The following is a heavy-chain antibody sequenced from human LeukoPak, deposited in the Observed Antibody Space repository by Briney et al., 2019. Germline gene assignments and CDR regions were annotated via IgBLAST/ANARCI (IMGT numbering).Heavy chain of an antibody. CDR2: ISYDGSNK. Sequence: PGRSLRLSCAASGFTFSSYAMHWVRQAPGKGLEWVAVISYDGSNKYYADSVKGRFTISRDNSKNTLCLQMNSLRAEDTAVYYCARAADGYNPYFDYWGQGTLVTVSS. V-gene: IGHV3-30-3*01. CDR1: GFTFSSYA. CDR3: ARAADGYNPYFDY. D-gene: IGHD5-24*01. J-gene: IGHJ4*02.